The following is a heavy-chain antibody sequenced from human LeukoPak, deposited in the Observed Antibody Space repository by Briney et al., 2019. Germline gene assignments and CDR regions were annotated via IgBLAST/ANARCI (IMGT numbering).Heavy chain of an antibody. J-gene: IGHJ4*02. Sequence: ASVKVSCKASGYTFTGYYMHWVRQAPGQGLEWMGWINSNSGGTNYAQKFQGRVTMTRDTSISTAYMELSRLRSDDTAVYYCARPYYGSGSYYDYWGQGTLVTVSS. CDR1: GYTFTGYY. V-gene: IGHV1-2*02. D-gene: IGHD3-10*01. CDR2: INSNSGGT. CDR3: ARPYYGSGSYYDY.